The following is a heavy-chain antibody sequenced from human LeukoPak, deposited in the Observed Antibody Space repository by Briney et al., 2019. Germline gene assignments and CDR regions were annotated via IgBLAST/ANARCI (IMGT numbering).Heavy chain of an antibody. CDR2: ISYDGSNK. CDR1: GFTFSSYA. CDR3: AKEFNRGLPDY. D-gene: IGHD2-21*01. Sequence: GGSLRLSCAASGFTFSSYAMHWVRQAPGKGLEWVAVISYDGSNKYYADSVKGRFTISRDNSKNTLYLQMSSLRAEDTAAYYCAKEFNRGLPDYWGQGTLVTVPS. V-gene: IGHV3-30-3*01. J-gene: IGHJ4*02.